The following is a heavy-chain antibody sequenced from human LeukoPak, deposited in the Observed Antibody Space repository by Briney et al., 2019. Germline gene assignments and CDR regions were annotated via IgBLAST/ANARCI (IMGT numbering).Heavy chain of an antibody. CDR1: GFTVSSYS. CDR3: ARDQYYYYDSSGSFGVFDY. Sequence: GGSLRLSCAASGFTVSSYSMNWVRQAPGKGREWVSSISSSSSYIYYADSVKGRFTISRDNAKNSLYLQMNSLRAEDTAVYYCARDQYYYYDSSGSFGVFDYWGQGTLVTVSS. V-gene: IGHV3-21*01. CDR2: ISSSSSYI. D-gene: IGHD3-22*01. J-gene: IGHJ4*02.